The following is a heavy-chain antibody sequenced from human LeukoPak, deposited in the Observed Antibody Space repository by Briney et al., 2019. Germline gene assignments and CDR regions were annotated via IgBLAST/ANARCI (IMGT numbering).Heavy chain of an antibody. CDR1: GGSVSSSSYY. CDR2: IHNSGST. CDR3: AVRYSYGYD. D-gene: IGHD5-18*01. J-gene: IGHJ4*02. Sequence: PSETLSLTCTVSGGSVSSSSYYWSWIRQPPGKGLEYIGYIHNSGSTNYNPSLKSRVTISLDTSKNQFSLKLSSVTAADTAMHYCAVRYSYGYDWGQGTLVTVSS. V-gene: IGHV4-61*01.